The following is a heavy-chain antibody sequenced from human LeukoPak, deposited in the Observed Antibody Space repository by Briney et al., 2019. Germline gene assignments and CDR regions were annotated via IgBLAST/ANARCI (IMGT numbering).Heavy chain of an antibody. CDR3: ARGAYDSSGTHELSY. CDR1: GGSISSYY. D-gene: IGHD3-22*01. V-gene: IGHV4-59*01. Sequence: SETLSLTCTVSGGSISSYYWSWIRQPPGKGLEWIGYIYYSGSTNYNPSLKSRVTVSVDTSKNQFSLKLSPVTAADTAVYYCARGAYDSSGTHELSYWGQGTLVTVSS. CDR2: IYYSGST. J-gene: IGHJ4*02.